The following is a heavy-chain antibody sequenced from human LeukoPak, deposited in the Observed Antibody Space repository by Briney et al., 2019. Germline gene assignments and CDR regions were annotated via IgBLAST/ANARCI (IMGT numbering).Heavy chain of an antibody. D-gene: IGHD3-10*01. Sequence: GRSLRLSCAASGFTFSDASMSWVRQAPGKGLEWVGRIKSETHGGTTDYAAPVRGRFTISRDDSKNTLYLQMNSLKTEDTAVYYCTTDRLICRNSGSYCGDYWGQGNLVTVSS. CDR3: TTDRLICRNSGSYCGDY. CDR2: IKSETHGGTT. V-gene: IGHV3-15*01. J-gene: IGHJ4*02. CDR1: GFTFSDAS.